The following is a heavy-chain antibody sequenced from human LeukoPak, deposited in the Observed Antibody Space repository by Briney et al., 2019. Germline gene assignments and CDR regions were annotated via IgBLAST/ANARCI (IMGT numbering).Heavy chain of an antibody. V-gene: IGHV3-23*01. Sequence: GGSLRLPCAASGFTFSSYAMSWVRQAPGKGLEWVSVISGSGGSTYYADSVKGRFTISRDNAKNSLYLQMNSLRAEDTAVYHCARWSGSGWYSGWGQGTLVTVSS. CDR1: GFTFSSYA. D-gene: IGHD6-19*01. CDR2: ISGSGGST. J-gene: IGHJ4*02. CDR3: ARWSGSGWYSG.